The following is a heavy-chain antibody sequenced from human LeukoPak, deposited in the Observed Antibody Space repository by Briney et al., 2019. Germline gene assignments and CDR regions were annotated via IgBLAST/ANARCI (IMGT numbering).Heavy chain of an antibody. Sequence: GGSLRLSCAPSGFTFSTAWMTWVRQAPGKGLEWLGNINQGGSVTNYVDSVKGRFSISRDNAKNTMYLQMSSLGVEDTAVYYCARDHHSGALDYWGQGTLVTVSS. J-gene: IGHJ4*02. CDR1: GFTFSTAW. CDR3: ARDHHSGALDY. CDR2: INQGGSVT. D-gene: IGHD1-26*01. V-gene: IGHV3-7*01.